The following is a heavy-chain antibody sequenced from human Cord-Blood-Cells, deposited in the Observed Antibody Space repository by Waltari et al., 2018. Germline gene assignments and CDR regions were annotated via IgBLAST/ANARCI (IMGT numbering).Heavy chain of an antibody. CDR1: GFSLSNARMG. Sequence: QVTLKESVPVLVKPTETLSLTCTVSGFSLSNARMGVSWIRQPPGKALAWLANIFSNDEKSYSTSLKSRLTISKDTSKSQVVLTMTNMDPVDTATYYCARILVYYDFWSGYIDAFDIWGQGTMVTVSS. J-gene: IGHJ3*02. V-gene: IGHV2-26*01. D-gene: IGHD3-3*01. CDR3: ARILVYYDFWSGYIDAFDI. CDR2: IFSNDEK.